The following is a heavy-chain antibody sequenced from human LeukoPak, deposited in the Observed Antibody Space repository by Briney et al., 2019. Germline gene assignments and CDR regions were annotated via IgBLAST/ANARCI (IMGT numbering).Heavy chain of an antibody. J-gene: IGHJ4*02. Sequence: ASVKVSCKASGGTFSSYAISWVRQAPGQGLEWMGRIIPILGIASYAQKFQGRVTITADKSTSTAYMELRSLRSEDTAVYYCAREPRYCSGTSCYTDYWGQGTLVTVSS. CDR3: AREPRYCSGTSCYTDY. D-gene: IGHD2-2*02. CDR2: IIPILGIA. V-gene: IGHV1-69*04. CDR1: GGTFSSYA.